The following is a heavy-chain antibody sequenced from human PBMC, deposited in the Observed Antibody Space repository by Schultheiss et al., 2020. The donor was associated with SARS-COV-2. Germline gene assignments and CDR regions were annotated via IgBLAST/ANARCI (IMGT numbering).Heavy chain of an antibody. Sequence: SQTLSLTCAVSGDSVSSNTVAWHWIRQSPSRGLEWLGRIYSRSKWYDDYAASVKSRITINPDTSKNHFSLHLNSVTPEDTAVYYCARGTHVSGSYYIFDYWGQGTPVTVSS. CDR2: IYSRSKWYD. V-gene: IGHV6-1*01. CDR3: ARGTHVSGSYYIFDY. CDR1: GDSVSSNTVA. J-gene: IGHJ4*02. D-gene: IGHD3-10*01.